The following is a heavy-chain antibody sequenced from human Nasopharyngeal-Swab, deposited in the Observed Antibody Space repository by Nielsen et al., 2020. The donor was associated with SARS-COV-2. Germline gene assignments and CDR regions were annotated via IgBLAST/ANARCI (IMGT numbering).Heavy chain of an antibody. CDR2: IKEDGSQK. J-gene: IGHJ4*02. CDR1: GFTFSSYG. CDR3: ARAVAGATDY. D-gene: IGHD1-26*01. Sequence: GGSLRLSCAASGFTFSSYGMHWVRQAPGKGLEWVANIKEDGSQKYYLDSVKGRFTISRDNAKNSLYLQMNSLRAEDTAIYFCARAVAGATDYWGQGTLVTVSS. V-gene: IGHV3-7*03.